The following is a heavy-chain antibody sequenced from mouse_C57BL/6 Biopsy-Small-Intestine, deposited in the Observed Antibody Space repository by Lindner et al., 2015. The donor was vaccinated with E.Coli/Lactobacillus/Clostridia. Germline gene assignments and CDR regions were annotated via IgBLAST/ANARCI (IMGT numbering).Heavy chain of an antibody. D-gene: IGHD3-1*01. J-gene: IGHJ3*01. CDR3: ARQLGLGAWFAY. V-gene: IGHV1S135*01. CDR1: FTAYN. Sequence: FTAYNMHWVKQSHGKSLEWIGYIDPNNGATRYNQKFKGKATLTVDKSSNTAYMQLNSLTSEDSAVYYCARQLGLGAWFAYWGQGTLITVSA. CDR2: IDPNNGAT.